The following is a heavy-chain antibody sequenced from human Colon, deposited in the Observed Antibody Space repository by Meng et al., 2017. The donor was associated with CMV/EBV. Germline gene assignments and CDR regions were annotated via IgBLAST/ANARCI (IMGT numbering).Heavy chain of an antibody. J-gene: IGHJ4*02. CDR2: IKSDGSGI. CDR1: GVTFSDHW. D-gene: IGHD3-22*01. CDR3: EFRYDRSGDYY. V-gene: IGHV3-74*01. Sequence: GESLTISCAASGVTFSDHWVHWVRQAPGKGLVWVSRIKSDGSGISYADSVKGRFTISRGNAENTVFLQMSSLRVEDTAVYYCEFRYDRSGDYYWGQGTLVTVSS.